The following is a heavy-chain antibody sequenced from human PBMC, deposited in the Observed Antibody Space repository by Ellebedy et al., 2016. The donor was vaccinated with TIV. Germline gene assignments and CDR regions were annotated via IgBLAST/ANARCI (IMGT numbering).Heavy chain of an antibody. J-gene: IGHJ5*02. CDR3: SGAYGRATPRS. Sequence: MPSETLSLTCTFSGGSVSSPNYYWTWIRQPPGKGLEWIGYIYSSGSTDYKPSLKTRVTISVDTSKNHFSLNLKSVTAADTAVYFCSGAYGRATPRSWGQGTLVTVSS. V-gene: IGHV4-61*03. CDR1: GGSVSSPNYY. CDR2: IYSSGST. D-gene: IGHD3-10*01.